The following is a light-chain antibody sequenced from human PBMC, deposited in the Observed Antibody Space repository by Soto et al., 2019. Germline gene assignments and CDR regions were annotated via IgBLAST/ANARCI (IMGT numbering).Light chain of an antibody. CDR1: QSISSY. Sequence: DIQMTQSPSSLSASVGDRVTITCRASQSISSYLNWYQQKPGKAPKLLIYAASSLQSGVPSRFSGSGSGTDFTLTISSLQPEDFATYYCQQANSFPLTFGGG. CDR2: AAS. V-gene: IGKV1-39*01. CDR3: QQANSFPLT. J-gene: IGKJ4*01.